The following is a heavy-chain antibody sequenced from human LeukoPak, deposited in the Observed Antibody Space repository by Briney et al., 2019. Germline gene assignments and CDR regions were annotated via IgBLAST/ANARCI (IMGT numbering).Heavy chain of an antibody. J-gene: IGHJ3*02. CDR2: IYYSGST. V-gene: IGHV4-30-4*08. CDR1: GGSISSSDYY. D-gene: IGHD1-14*01. CDR3: ASPQNPDAFDI. Sequence: SETLSLTCTVSGGSISSSDYYWSWLRQPPGKSLEWIGYIYYSGSTYYNPSLKSRVTISVDTSKNQFSLKLSSVTAADTAVYYCASPQNPDAFDIWGQGTMVTVSS.